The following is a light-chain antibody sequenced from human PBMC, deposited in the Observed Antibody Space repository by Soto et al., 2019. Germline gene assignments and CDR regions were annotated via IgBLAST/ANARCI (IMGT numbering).Light chain of an antibody. J-gene: IGLJ2*01. Sequence: QPVLTQSPSASASLGASVKLTCTLSSGHSNYVIAWHQQQPEKGPRYLMKLNSDGSHSKGDGIPDRFSGSSSGAERYLTISSLQSEDEADYYAQTWDTGIRVVGGGTKLTVL. V-gene: IGLV4-69*01. CDR1: SGHSNYV. CDR2: LNSDGSH. CDR3: QTWDTGIRV.